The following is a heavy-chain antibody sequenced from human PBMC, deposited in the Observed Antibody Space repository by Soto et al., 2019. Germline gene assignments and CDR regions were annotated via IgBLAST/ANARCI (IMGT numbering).Heavy chain of an antibody. V-gene: IGHV4-30-2*06. Sequence: QLQLQESGSGLVETAQTLSLTCIVSGDSISSGGFPWTWIRQSTGKGLEWIGYVYRTGATSYNPSLGRRASISVDTSRNQFSLKLMSVTPADSAVYFCARDSYAMSSFALDVWGRGTAVTVSS. CDR2: VYRTGAT. CDR3: ARDSYAMSSFALDV. J-gene: IGHJ6*02. D-gene: IGHD2-2*01. CDR1: GDSISSGGFP.